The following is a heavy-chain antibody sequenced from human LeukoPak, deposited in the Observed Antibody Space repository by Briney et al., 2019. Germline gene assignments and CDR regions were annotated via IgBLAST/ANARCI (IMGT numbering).Heavy chain of an antibody. Sequence: GGSLRLSCAASGFTFSSYAMSWVRQAPGKGLEWVSGLSGSGGSTYYADSVKGRFTISRDNSKNTLCLQINSLRAEDTAVYYCAKSPGYYYYYGIDVWGQGTTVTVSS. CDR2: LSGSGGST. J-gene: IGHJ6*02. CDR3: AKSPGYYYYYGIDV. CDR1: GFTFSSYA. V-gene: IGHV3-23*01.